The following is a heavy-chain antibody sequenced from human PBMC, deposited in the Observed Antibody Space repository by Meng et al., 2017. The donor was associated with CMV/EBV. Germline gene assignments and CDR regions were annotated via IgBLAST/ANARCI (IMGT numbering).Heavy chain of an antibody. V-gene: IGHV3-11*04. CDR3: AREGCSSTSWGVCAFDI. CDR2: ISSSGSTI. D-gene: IGHD2-2*01. J-gene: IGHJ3*02. Sequence: GGSLRLSCAASGFTFSVYYMSWIRQAPGKGLEWVSYISSSGSTIYYADSVKGRFTISRDNAKNSLYLQMNSLRAEDTAVYYCAREGCSSTSWGVCAFDIWGQGTMVTVSS. CDR1: GFTFSVYY.